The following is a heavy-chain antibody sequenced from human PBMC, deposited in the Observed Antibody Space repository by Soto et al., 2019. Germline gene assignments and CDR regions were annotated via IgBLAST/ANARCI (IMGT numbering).Heavy chain of an antibody. CDR1: GYSFTSYW. D-gene: IGHD2-15*01. CDR2: IDPSDSYT. CDR3: ARHDIANWFDP. V-gene: IGHV5-10-1*01. Sequence: PGESLKISCKGSGYSFTSYWISWVRQMPGEGLEWMGKIDPSDSYTNYSPSFQGHVTISTDKSISTAYLQWSSLKASDTAMYYCARHDIANWFDPWGQGTLDTVSS. J-gene: IGHJ5*02.